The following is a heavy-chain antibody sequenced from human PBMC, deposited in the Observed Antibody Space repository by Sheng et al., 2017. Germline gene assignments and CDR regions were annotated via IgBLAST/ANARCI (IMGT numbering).Heavy chain of an antibody. J-gene: IGHJ4*02. CDR1: GFTVSSNY. Sequence: EVQLVESGGGLIQPGGSLRLSCAASGFTVSSNYMSWVRQAPGKGLEWVSVIYSGGSTYYADSVKGRFTISRDNSKNMLYLQMNSLRAEDTAVYYCARAAGYCSGGSCYSQYYFDYWGQGTLVTVSS. CDR3: ARAAGYCSGGSCYSQYYFDY. CDR2: IYSGGST. D-gene: IGHD2-15*01. V-gene: IGHV3-53*01.